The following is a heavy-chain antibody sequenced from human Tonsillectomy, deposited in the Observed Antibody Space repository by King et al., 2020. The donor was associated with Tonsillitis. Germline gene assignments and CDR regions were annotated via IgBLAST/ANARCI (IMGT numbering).Heavy chain of an antibody. V-gene: IGHV3-53*01. D-gene: IGHD6-13*01. CDR3: ARRLNIAGTPDAFDI. Sequence: VQLVESGGGLIQPGGSLRLSCAASGFTVSSNYMSWVRQAPGKGLEWVSAIYSGDTTYYADSVKGRFTISRDNSKNTLYLQMNSLRAEDTAVYYCARRLNIAGTPDAFDIWGQGTMVTVSS. CDR1: GFTVSSNY. CDR2: IYSGDTT. J-gene: IGHJ3*02.